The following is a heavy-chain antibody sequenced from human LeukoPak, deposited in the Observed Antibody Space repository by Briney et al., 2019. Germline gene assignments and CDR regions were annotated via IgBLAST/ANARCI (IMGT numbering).Heavy chain of an antibody. CDR3: ARGRWISGSYYNFDY. J-gene: IGHJ4*02. CDR2: INYSGTT. CDR1: GGSISSSSYY. V-gene: IGHV4-39*07. Sequence: SETLSLTCSVSGGSISSSSYYWGWIRQAPGNGLEWIATINYSGTTHYNPSLKSRVTISADTSNNQFSLKLNSVTAADTAVYYCARGRWISGSYYNFDYWGQGTLVTVSS. D-gene: IGHD1-26*01.